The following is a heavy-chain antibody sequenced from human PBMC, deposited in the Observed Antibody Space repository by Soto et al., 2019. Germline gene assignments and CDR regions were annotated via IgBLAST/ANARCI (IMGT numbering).Heavy chain of an antibody. J-gene: IGHJ4*02. CDR1: GFTFSSYS. D-gene: IGHD3-10*01. CDR3: ARANYYGSPGDFDC. Sequence: EVQLVESGGGLVQPGGSLRLSCAASGFTFSSYSMNWVRQAPGKGLEWVSYISSSSSTIYYADSVKGRFTISRDNAKNPRYLQMNSLRAEDTAVYYCARANYYGSPGDFDCWGQGTLVTVSS. V-gene: IGHV3-48*01. CDR2: ISSSSSTI.